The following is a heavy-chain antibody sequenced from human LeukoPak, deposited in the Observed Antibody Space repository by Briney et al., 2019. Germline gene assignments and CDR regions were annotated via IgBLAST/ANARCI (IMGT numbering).Heavy chain of an antibody. D-gene: IGHD6-13*01. Sequence: GGSLRLSCAASGFTFCDYYMSWIRQAPGKGLEWVSYISSSGSTIYYADSVKGRFTISRDNAKNSLYLQMNSLRAEDTAVYYCAGSSWWYYYYYMDVWGKGTTVTVSS. J-gene: IGHJ6*03. V-gene: IGHV3-11*04. CDR2: ISSSGSTI. CDR3: AGSSWWYYYYYMDV. CDR1: GFTFCDYY.